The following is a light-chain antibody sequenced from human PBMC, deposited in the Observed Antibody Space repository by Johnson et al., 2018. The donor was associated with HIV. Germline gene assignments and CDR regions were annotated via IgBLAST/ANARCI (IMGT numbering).Light chain of an antibody. CDR1: SSNIGINY. Sequence: QSVLTQPPSVSAAPGQKVTISCSGSSSNIGINYVSWFQQLPGTAPKLLIYDNDKRPSGIPDRFSGSKSATSATLGITGLQTRDEADYYCGTWDTSLNAYVFGTGTKVTVL. V-gene: IGLV1-51*01. J-gene: IGLJ1*01. CDR2: DND. CDR3: GTWDTSLNAYV.